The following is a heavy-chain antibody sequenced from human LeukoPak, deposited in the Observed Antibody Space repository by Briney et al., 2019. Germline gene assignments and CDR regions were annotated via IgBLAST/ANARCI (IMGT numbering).Heavy chain of an antibody. Sequence: ASLTVSCKTSVYTLTNYGISWVRQAPGKGLEWMGWISAYNGKTNYAQKLQGRVTMTPDTTTSTAHMGLRSLKSDDTAVYYGAGASGSYPNPVDYWGQGTLVTVSS. V-gene: IGHV1-18*01. CDR2: ISAYNGKT. D-gene: IGHD1-26*01. CDR3: AGASGSYPNPVDY. CDR1: VYTLTNYG. J-gene: IGHJ4*02.